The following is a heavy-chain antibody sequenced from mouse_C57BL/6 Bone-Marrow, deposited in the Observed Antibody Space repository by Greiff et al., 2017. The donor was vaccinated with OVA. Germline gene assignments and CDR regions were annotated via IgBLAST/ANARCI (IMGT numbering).Heavy chain of an antibody. CDR2: ISSGSSTI. J-gene: IGHJ2*01. V-gene: IGHV5-17*01. CDR3: ARMGYFDY. Sequence: EVMLVESGGGLVKPGGSLKLSCAASGFTFSDSGMHWVRQAPEKGLEWVAYISSGSSTIYYAETVKGRFTISRDNAKNTLFLQMTSLRSEDTAMYYCARMGYFDYWGQGTTLTVSS. CDR1: GFTFSDSG.